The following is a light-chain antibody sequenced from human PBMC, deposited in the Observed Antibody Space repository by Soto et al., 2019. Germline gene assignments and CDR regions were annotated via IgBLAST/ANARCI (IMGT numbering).Light chain of an antibody. CDR3: QQRRNWPLT. CDR2: DVS. J-gene: IGKJ4*01. CDR1: HSVDSY. V-gene: IGKV3-11*01. Sequence: EIVLTQSPATLSLSPGERATLSCMAIHSVDSYLTWYQQRPGQAPRRLIYDVSKRATGIPVRFSGSGSGTDFTLNISSLEPEDVAIYYCQQRRNWPLTFGGGTKVEIK.